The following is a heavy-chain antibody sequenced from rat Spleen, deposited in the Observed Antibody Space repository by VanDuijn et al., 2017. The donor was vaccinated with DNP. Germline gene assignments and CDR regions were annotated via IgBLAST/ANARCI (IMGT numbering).Heavy chain of an antibody. CDR1: GFSLTSNG. D-gene: IGHD1-2*01. J-gene: IGHJ3*01. V-gene: IGHV2-72*01. CDR3: TRDYYTSSFAY. Sequence: QVRLTESGPGLMQPSETLSLTCTVSGFSLTSNGVGWVRQPLGKGLVWMGTIWAGGSTNYNSAVQSRLSISRDTSKSQVFLKMNSLQTEDTAIYFCTRDYYTSSFAYWGQGTLVTVSS. CDR2: IWAGGST.